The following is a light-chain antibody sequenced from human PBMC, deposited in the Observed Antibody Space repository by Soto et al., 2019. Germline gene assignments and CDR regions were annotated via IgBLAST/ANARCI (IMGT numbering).Light chain of an antibody. CDR3: SSYTSSNTLYV. J-gene: IGLJ1*01. CDR1: SSDVGGYNY. Sequence: QSALTQPASVSGSPGQSITISCTGTSSDVGGYNYVSWYQQHPGKALKLMIYDVSNRPSGVSNRFSGSKSGNTASLTISGLQAEDEADYYCSSYTSSNTLYVFGTGTKVTVL. V-gene: IGLV2-14*01. CDR2: DVS.